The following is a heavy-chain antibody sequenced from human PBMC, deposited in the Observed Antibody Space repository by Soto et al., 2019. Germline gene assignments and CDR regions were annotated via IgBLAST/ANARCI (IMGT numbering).Heavy chain of an antibody. CDR1: GFTFSSYA. CDR3: AKAVADFANLQGSY. D-gene: IGHD6-19*01. V-gene: IGHV3-23*01. CDR2: ISGSGGST. Sequence: LRLSCAASGFTFSSYAMSWVRQAPGKGLEWVSAISGSGGSTYYADSVKGRFTISRDNSKNTLYLQMNSLRAEDTAVYYCAKAVADFANLQGSYWGQGTLVTVSS. J-gene: IGHJ4*02.